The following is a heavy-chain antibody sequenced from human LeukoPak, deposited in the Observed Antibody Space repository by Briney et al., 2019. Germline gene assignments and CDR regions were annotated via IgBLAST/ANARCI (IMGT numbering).Heavy chain of an antibody. D-gene: IGHD4-17*01. Sequence: PGGSLRLSCAASGFTFSSYSMNWVRQAPGKGLEWVSVIYSGGSTYYADSVKGRFTISRDNSKNTLYLQMNSLRAEDTAVYYCAKGTTVTPYYFDYWGQGTLVTVSS. CDR3: AKGTTVTPYYFDY. CDR1: GFTFSSYS. CDR2: IYSGGST. J-gene: IGHJ4*02. V-gene: IGHV3-53*01.